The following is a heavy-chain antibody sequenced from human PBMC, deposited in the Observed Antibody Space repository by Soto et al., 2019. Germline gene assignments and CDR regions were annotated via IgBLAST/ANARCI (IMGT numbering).Heavy chain of an antibody. V-gene: IGHV2-70*01. CDR3: ARIRGGYSYGYTGYYGMDV. Sequence: SGPTLANPTQTLTLTCTFSGFSLSTTGMCVSWIRQPPGKAVEWLALIDWDDDKYYSTSLKTRLTISKDTSKNQVVPTMTNMDPVDTATYYCARIRGGYSYGYTGYYGMDVWGQGTTVTVSS. CDR2: IDWDDDK. D-gene: IGHD5-18*01. CDR1: GFSLSTTGMC. J-gene: IGHJ6*02.